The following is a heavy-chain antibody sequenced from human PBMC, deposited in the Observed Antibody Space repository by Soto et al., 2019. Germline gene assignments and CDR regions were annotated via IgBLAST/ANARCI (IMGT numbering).Heavy chain of an antibody. D-gene: IGHD6-19*01. CDR2: ISGSGGST. CDR1: GFTFSSYV. J-gene: IGHJ4*02. CDR3: SKGSSGWYERFAY. V-gene: IGHV3-23*01. Sequence: EVQLLESGGGLVQPGGSLRLSCAASGFTFSSYVMSWVRQAPGKGLEWVSAISGSGGSTYYADSVKGRFTISRDNSKNTLYLQINSLRAEDTAVYYCSKGSSGWYERFAYWGQGTLVTVSS.